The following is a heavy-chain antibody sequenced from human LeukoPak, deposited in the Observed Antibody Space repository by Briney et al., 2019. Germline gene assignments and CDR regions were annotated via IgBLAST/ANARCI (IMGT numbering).Heavy chain of an antibody. CDR2: ICGGASNT. D-gene: IGHD1-26*01. J-gene: IGHJ3*02. CDR1: EFTVSTNY. CDR3: ARPHSGSYSWAFDI. Sequence: PGGSLRLSCAASEFTVSTNYMSWVRQAPGKGLEWVSLICGGASNTYYADSVKGRFTISRGNSKSTLYLQMNNLRAEDTAIYYCARPHSGSYSWAFDIWGQGTMVTVSS. V-gene: IGHV3-53*01.